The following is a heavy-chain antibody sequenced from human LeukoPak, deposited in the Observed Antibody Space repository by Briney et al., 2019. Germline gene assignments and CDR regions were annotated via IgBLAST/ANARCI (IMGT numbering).Heavy chain of an antibody. J-gene: IGHJ4*02. V-gene: IGHV3-43D*03. CDR3: AKTTSSWYYFDY. CDR2: ISWDGGST. CDR1: GFTFDDYA. Sequence: GGSLRLSXAASGFTFDDYAMHWVRQAPGKGLEWVSLISWDGGSTHYADSVKGRFTISRDNSENSLYLQMNSLRAEDTALYYCAKTTSSWYYFDYWGQGTLVTVSS. D-gene: IGHD6-13*01.